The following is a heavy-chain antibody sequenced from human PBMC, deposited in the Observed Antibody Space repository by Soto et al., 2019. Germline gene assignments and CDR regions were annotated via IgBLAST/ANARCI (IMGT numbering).Heavy chain of an antibody. CDR3: ASELRFLEWFRFDP. J-gene: IGHJ5*02. CDR2: ISSSSSYI. D-gene: IGHD3-3*01. Sequence: VQLVESGGGLVQPGGSLRLSCAASGFTFSSYSMNWVRQAPGKGLEWVSSISSSSSYIYYADSVKGRFTISRDNAKNSLYLQMNSLRAEDTAVYYCASELRFLEWFRFDPWGQGTLVTVSS. CDR1: GFTFSSYS. V-gene: IGHV3-21*01.